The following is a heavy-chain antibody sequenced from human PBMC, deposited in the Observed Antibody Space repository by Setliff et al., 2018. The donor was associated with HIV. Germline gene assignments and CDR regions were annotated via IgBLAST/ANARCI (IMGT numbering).Heavy chain of an antibody. CDR2: ISAYNGDT. CDR3: ARGVPADAYAFDI. Sequence: ASVKVSCKASGYSFSSYGFSWVRQAPGQGLEWMGWISAYNGDTHYAQKLQGRVTLATDTSTSTAFMELRSLISDDTAVYYCARGVPADAYAFDIWGQGTLVTV. CDR1: GYSFSSYG. D-gene: IGHD2-2*01. J-gene: IGHJ3*02. V-gene: IGHV1-18*01.